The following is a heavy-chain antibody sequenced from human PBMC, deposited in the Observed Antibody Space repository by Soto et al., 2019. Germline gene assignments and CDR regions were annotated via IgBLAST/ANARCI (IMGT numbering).Heavy chain of an antibody. J-gene: IGHJ4*02. CDR2: ISAYNGNT. D-gene: IGHD5-12*01. CDR3: ARDNSGYDPYYFDY. V-gene: IGHV1-18*01. CDR1: GYTFTSYG. Sequence: ASVKVSCKASGYTFTSYGISWVRQAPGQGLEWMGWISAYNGNTNYAQKLQGRVTMTTDTSTSTAYMELRSLRSDDTAVYYCARDNSGYDPYYFDYWGQGTLVTGSS.